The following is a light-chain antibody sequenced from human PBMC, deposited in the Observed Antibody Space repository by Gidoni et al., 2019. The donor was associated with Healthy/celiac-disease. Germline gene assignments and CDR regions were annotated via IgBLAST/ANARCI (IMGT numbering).Light chain of an antibody. Sequence: DIVLTQSPDSLAVSLGERATINCKSSQSVLYSSNNKKYLAWYQQKPGQPPKLLIYWASTRESGVPDRFSCSGSGTDFTLTISSLQAEDVAVYYCQQYYRPWTFGQGTKVEIK. CDR2: WAS. V-gene: IGKV4-1*01. CDR1: QSVLYSSNNKKY. CDR3: QQYYRPWT. J-gene: IGKJ1*01.